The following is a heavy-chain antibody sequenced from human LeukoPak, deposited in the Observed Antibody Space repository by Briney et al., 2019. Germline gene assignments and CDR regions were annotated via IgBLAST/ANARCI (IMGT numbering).Heavy chain of an antibody. CDR3: ARDPYSSSSFDF. CDR1: GFTFSSYS. J-gene: IGHJ4*02. D-gene: IGHD6-6*01. CDR2: VSSSSSTI. V-gene: IGHV3-48*01. Sequence: SGGSLRLSCAASGFTFSSYSVNWVRQAPGKGLEWVSYVSSSSSTIYYADSVKGRFTISRDNAKNSLYLQMNSLRAEDTAVYYCARDPYSSSSFDFWGQGTLVTVSS.